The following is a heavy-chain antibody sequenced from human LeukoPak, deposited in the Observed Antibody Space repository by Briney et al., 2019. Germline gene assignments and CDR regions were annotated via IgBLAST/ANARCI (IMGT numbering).Heavy chain of an antibody. CDR3: ARHPPPGIAAADNWFDP. CDR1: GGSISSYY. Sequence: PSETLSLTCTVSGGSISSYYWCWIRQPPGKGLEWIGYIYYSGSTNYNPSLKSRVTISVDTSKNQFSLKLSSVTAADTAVYYCARHPPPGIAAADNWFDPWGQGTLVTVSS. J-gene: IGHJ5*02. D-gene: IGHD6-13*01. CDR2: IYYSGST. V-gene: IGHV4-59*08.